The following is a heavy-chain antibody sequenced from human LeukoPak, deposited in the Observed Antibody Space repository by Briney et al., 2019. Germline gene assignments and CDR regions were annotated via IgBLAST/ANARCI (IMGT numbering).Heavy chain of an antibody. D-gene: IGHD6-19*01. CDR3: ATTPHGIAVSY. V-gene: IGHV4-34*01. CDR1: GGSFSGYY. CDR2: INHSGST. Sequence: SETLSLTCAVYGGSFSGYYWSWIRQPPGKGLEWIGEINHSGSTNYNPSLKNRVTISVDKSKNQFSLKLSSVTAADTAVYYCATTPHGIAVSYWGQGTLVTVSS. J-gene: IGHJ4*02.